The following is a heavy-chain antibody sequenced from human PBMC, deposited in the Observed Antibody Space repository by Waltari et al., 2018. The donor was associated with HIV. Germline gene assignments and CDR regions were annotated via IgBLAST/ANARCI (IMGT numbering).Heavy chain of an antibody. Sequence: QVHLVESGGAVVKSGKSLRLPCAASGFNFCNYALHWVRQGQGKGLEWLSVIWADGSHESYADFAKGRFTISRDDSDNTLFLYLSGLRADDTAVYYCARDQHSATNYYGLDVWGQGTTVTVS. J-gene: IGHJ6*02. V-gene: IGHV3-33*02. CDR1: GFNFCNYA. CDR2: IWADGSHE. CDR3: ARDQHSATNYYGLDV. D-gene: IGHD3-10*01.